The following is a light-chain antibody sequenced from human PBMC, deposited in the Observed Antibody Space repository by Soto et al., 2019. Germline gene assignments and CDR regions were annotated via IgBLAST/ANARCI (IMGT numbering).Light chain of an antibody. J-gene: IGKJ1*01. CDR3: QQYNSYSQWT. Sequence: DIQMTQSPSTLSASVGDRVTITCRASQSISSWLAWYQQKPGKAPKLLIYDASSLESGVPSRFSGSGSGTEFTLTISSLQPDDFATYYCQQYNSYSQWTFAQGTKVEIK. CDR2: DAS. CDR1: QSISSW. V-gene: IGKV1-5*01.